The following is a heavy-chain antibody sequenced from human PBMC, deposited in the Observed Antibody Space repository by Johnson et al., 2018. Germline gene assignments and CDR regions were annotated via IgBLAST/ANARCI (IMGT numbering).Heavy chain of an antibody. D-gene: IGHD1-26*01. CDR2: IRSKANNYAI. J-gene: IGHJ1*01. CDR1: GFSFRGSP. Sequence: VQLQESGGGLVQPGGSXKLSCAASGFSFRGSPMHWVRQASGKGLEWVGRIRSKANNYAIAYGASVKGRFTNSRDDSKNTAYLQMNSLKTEDTAVYYCTRSDYSGTYFSWGQGTRVTVSS. CDR3: TRSDYSGTYFS. V-gene: IGHV3-73*02.